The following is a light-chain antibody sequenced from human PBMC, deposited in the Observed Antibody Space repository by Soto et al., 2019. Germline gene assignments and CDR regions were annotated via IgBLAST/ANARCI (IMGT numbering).Light chain of an antibody. J-gene: IGKJ4*01. V-gene: IGKV1-5*03. CDR1: QTVGSS. CDR2: KAS. Sequence: DIQVTQSPSTLSASVGDRVTITCRASQTVGSSLAWFQHKPGKAPNLLIYKASSLESGVPSRFSGSGSGTEFTLTISSLQPDDFATYYCQQYNSYSGLTFGGGTKVDI. CDR3: QQYNSYSGLT.